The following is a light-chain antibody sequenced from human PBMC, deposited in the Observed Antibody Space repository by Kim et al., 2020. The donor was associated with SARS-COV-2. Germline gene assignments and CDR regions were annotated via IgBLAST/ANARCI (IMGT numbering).Light chain of an antibody. V-gene: IGLV2-14*03. CDR3: ASYTSSTTVA. J-gene: IGLJ2*01. CDR1: SSDVGSYNH. Sequence: QSALTQPASVSVSPGQSITISCTGTSSDVGSYNHVSWHQQHPGKAPKVMIYDVSNRPSGVSNRFSGSKSGNTASLTISGLQAEDEADYYCASYTSSTTVAFGGGTQLTVL. CDR2: DVS.